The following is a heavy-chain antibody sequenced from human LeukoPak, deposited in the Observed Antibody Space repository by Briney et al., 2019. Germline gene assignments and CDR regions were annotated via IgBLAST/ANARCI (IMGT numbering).Heavy chain of an antibody. CDR2: IIPIFGP. CDR1: GGTFSTFP. CDR3: ATGKDRSGYYYSLDY. D-gene: IGHD3-22*01. V-gene: IGHV1-69*13. Sequence: ASVKVSCKASGGTFSTFPISWVRQAPGHGLEWIGGIIPIFGPNYAQKFQGRATISADLATATAYMELSSLTSEDTSVYYCATGKDRSGYYYSLDYWGQGTLVAVSS. J-gene: IGHJ4*02.